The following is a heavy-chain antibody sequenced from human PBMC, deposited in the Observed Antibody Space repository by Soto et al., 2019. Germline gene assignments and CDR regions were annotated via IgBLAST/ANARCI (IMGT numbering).Heavy chain of an antibody. Sequence: SETLSLTCAVSGYSISSGYYWGWLRQPPGKGLDWIGSIYHSGSTYYNPSLNSRVTLSIDMTNNHVSLILNSVTAADTAVYYCARVGPWVPYYYDSSPYTFENWFDPWGQGTLVTVSS. J-gene: IGHJ5*02. CDR1: GYSISSGYY. CDR2: IYHSGST. D-gene: IGHD3-22*01. CDR3: ARVGPWVPYYYDSSPYTFENWFDP. V-gene: IGHV4-38-2*01.